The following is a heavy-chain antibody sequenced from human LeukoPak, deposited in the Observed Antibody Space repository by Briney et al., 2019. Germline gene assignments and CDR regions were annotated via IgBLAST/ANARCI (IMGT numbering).Heavy chain of an antibody. V-gene: IGHV4-4*07. CDR2: IYTSGST. Sequence: SETLSLTCTVSGGSISIYYWSWIRQPAGKGLEWIGRIYTSGSTNYNPSLKSRVTMSVDTSKNQFSLKLSSVTAADTAVYFFVKPTTAYEILTGYFMYNWFDPRGQGTLVTVSS. CDR1: GGSISIYY. CDR3: VKPTTAYEILTGYFMYNWFDP. D-gene: IGHD3-9*01. J-gene: IGHJ5*02.